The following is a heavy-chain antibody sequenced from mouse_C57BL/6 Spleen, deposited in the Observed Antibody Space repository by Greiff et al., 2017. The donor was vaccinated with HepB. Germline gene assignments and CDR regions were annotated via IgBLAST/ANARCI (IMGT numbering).Heavy chain of an antibody. V-gene: IGHV5-12*01. J-gene: IGHJ1*03. Sequence: EVKLVESGGGLVQPGGSLKLSCAASGFTFSDYYMYWVRQTPEKRLEWVAYISNGGGSTYYPDTVKGRFTISRDNAKNTLYLQMSRLKSEDTAMYYCARIGSRYFDVWGTGTTVTVSS. CDR2: ISNGGGST. D-gene: IGHD1-1*02. CDR1: GFTFSDYY. CDR3: ARIGSRYFDV.